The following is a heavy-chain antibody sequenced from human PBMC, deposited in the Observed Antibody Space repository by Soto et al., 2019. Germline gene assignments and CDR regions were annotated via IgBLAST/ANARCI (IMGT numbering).Heavy chain of an antibody. Sequence: ASVKVSCKASGYTFTSYGISWVRQAPGQGLEWMGWISAYNGNTNYAQKLQGRVTMTTDTSTSTAYMELRSLRAEDTAVYYCARDPFWRDAFDIWGQGTMVTVSS. V-gene: IGHV1-18*04. CDR3: ARDPFWRDAFDI. J-gene: IGHJ3*02. D-gene: IGHD3-3*01. CDR2: ISAYNGNT. CDR1: GYTFTSYG.